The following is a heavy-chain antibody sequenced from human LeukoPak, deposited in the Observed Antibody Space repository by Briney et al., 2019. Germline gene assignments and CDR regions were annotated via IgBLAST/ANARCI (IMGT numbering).Heavy chain of an antibody. CDR1: GGTFSSYA. CDR3: ARDGCPNYSSNWCFDP. Sequence: SVKVSCKASGGTFSSYAISWVRQAPGQGLEWMGGIIPIFGTANYAQKFQGRVTITADESTSTAYMELSSLRSEDTAVYYCARDGCPNYSSNWCFDPWGQGTLLTVSS. V-gene: IGHV1-69*13. CDR2: IIPIFGTA. D-gene: IGHD6-13*01. J-gene: IGHJ5*02.